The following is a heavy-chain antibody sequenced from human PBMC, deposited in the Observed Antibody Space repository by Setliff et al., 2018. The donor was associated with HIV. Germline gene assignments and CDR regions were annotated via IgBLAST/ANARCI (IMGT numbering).Heavy chain of an antibody. CDR3: AKDRSGSYRTFGY. CDR2: VYHRGNT. CDR1: GGSFSSSSYY. Sequence: SETLSLTCTVSGGSFSSSSYYWGWIRQPPGKGLEWIGSVYHRGNTYYNPSLKSRLTISIDTSKNQFSLELNSVTAADTAVYYCAKDRSGSYRTFGYWGPGILVTVSS. J-gene: IGHJ4*02. D-gene: IGHD1-26*01. V-gene: IGHV4-39*07.